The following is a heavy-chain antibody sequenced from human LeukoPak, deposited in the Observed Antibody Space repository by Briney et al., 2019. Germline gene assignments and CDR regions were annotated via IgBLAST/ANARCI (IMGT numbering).Heavy chain of an antibody. CDR1: GFTFSNSA. D-gene: IGHD3-22*01. V-gene: IGHV3-30-3*02. J-gene: IGHJ4*02. Sequence: ERSLRLSCTASGFTFSNSAMHWVRQAPGKGLEWVAVTSYDEINKYYADSVKGRFTISRDNSKNTLYLQMNSLRAEDTAVYYCAKNGRGYYDSSGYRFDYWGQGTLVTVSS. CDR2: TSYDEINK. CDR3: AKNGRGYYDSSGYRFDY.